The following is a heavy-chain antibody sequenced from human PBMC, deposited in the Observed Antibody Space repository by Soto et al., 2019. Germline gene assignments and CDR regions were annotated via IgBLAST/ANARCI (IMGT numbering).Heavy chain of an antibody. Sequence: GGSLRLSCAASGFSISNSDMHWVRQPTGKSLEWVSAIGFAGDTYYTGSVKGRFTISRDNAKNSLYLQMNNLRAGDTAVYYCARATHGMDVWGQGTTVTVS. V-gene: IGHV3-13*04. CDR3: ARATHGMDV. CDR2: IGFAGDT. CDR1: GFSISNSD. J-gene: IGHJ6*02.